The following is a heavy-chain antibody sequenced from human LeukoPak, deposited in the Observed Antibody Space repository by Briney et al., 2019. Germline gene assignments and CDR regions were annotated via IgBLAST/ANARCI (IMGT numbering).Heavy chain of an antibody. CDR1: GGSISSYY. V-gene: IGHV4-59*01. J-gene: IGHJ2*01. CDR2: IYYSGST. CDR3: ARDPQDYGDYEDYWYFDL. Sequence: PSETLSLTCTVSGGSISSYYWSWIRQPPGKGLEWIGYIYYSGSTNYNPSLKSRVTISVDTSKNQFSLKLSSVTAADTAVYYCARDPQDYGDYEDYWYFDLWGRGTLVTVSS. D-gene: IGHD4-17*01.